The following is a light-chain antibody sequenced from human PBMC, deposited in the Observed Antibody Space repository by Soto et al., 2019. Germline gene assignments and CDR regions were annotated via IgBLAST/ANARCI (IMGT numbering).Light chain of an antibody. J-gene: IGLJ1*01. Sequence: QSALTQPASVSGSPGQSITISCTGTSSDIGSFNYVSWYQHHPGTAPKLIIYGVSNRPSGVSNRFSGSKSGNTASLTISGLQAQDEADYSCSSSTTTSPQVFGTGTKATV. CDR2: GVS. V-gene: IGLV2-14*03. CDR1: SSDIGSFNY. CDR3: SSSTTTSPQV.